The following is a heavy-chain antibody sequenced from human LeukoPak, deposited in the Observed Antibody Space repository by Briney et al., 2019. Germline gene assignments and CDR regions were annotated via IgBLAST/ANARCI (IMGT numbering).Heavy chain of an antibody. V-gene: IGHV4-31*03. D-gene: IGHD1-26*01. J-gene: IGHJ5*02. CDR1: GGSISSGGYY. CDR2: IYYSGST. CDR3: ARISRLLSFDP. Sequence: SETLSLTCTVSGGSISSGGYYWSWIRQHPGKGLEWIGYIYYSGSTYYNPSLKSRVTISVDTSKSQFSLKLSSVTAADTAVYYCARISRLLSFDPWGQGTLVTVSS.